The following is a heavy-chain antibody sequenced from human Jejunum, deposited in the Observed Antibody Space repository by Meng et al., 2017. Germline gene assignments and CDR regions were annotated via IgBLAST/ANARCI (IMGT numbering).Heavy chain of an antibody. CDR3: ARGNEYSNYGADF. J-gene: IGHJ4*02. Sequence: QVKLQQWGAGLLKPSETLSLTCAAYGGSTSDYYWTWIPQPPGKGLEWIGEINDSGSTNYNPSLKSRVTISVDTSKSQFYLRVSSVTAADTAVYYCARGNEYSNYGADFWGQGTLVTVSS. D-gene: IGHD4-11*01. CDR1: GGSTSDYY. V-gene: IGHV4-34*01. CDR2: INDSGST.